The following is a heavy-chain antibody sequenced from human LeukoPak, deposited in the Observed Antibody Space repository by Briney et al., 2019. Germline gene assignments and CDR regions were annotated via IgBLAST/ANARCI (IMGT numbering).Heavy chain of an antibody. Sequence: GASVKVSCKASGYTFTSYGISWVRQAPGQGLEWMGWISAYNGNTNYAQKLQGRVTMTTDTSTSTAYMELRSLRSDDTAVYYCARDLVGIAARPNYFDYWGQGTLVTVSS. CDR2: ISAYNGNT. CDR1: GYTFTSYG. CDR3: ARDLVGIAARPNYFDY. J-gene: IGHJ4*02. V-gene: IGHV1-18*01. D-gene: IGHD6-6*01.